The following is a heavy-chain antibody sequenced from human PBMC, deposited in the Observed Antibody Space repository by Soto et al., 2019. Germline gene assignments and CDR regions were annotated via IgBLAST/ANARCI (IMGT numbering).Heavy chain of an antibody. J-gene: IGHJ6*02. D-gene: IGHD3-10*01. V-gene: IGHV3-30*18. Sequence: PGGSLRLSCAASGFTFSSYGMHWVRQAPGKGLEWVAVISYDGSNKYYADSVKGRFTISRDNSKNTLYLQMNSLRAEDTAVYYCAKDLRMVRGGIPPYYYDGMDVWGQGITVTVSS. CDR2: ISYDGSNK. CDR1: GFTFSSYG. CDR3: AKDLRMVRGGIPPYYYDGMDV.